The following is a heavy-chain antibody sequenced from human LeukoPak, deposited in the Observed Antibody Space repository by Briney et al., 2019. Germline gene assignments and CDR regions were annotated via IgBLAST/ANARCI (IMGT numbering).Heavy chain of an antibody. CDR2: IKPDGSEK. J-gene: IGHJ4*02. D-gene: IGHD3-10*01. Sequence: GGSLRLSCAASGFTLSRYWMSWVRQSPGKGLEWVANIKPDGSEKYFMDSVKGRFTISRDNAKNALYLEMNSLRAEDTAEYFCARERMYSGSGSTYPYYDYWGQGTLVTVSS. CDR3: ARERMYSGSGSTYPYYDY. V-gene: IGHV3-7*01. CDR1: GFTLSRYW.